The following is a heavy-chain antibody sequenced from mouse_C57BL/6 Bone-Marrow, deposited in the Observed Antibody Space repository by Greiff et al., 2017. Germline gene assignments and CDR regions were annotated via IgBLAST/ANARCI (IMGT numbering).Heavy chain of an antibody. J-gene: IGHJ2*01. CDR3: ERRWLLPDY. CDR1: GYTFTSYW. D-gene: IGHD2-3*01. V-gene: IGHV1-61*01. CDR2: IYPSDSET. Sequence: QVQLKQPGAELVRPGSSVKLSCKASGYTFTSYWMDWVKQRPGQGLEWIGNIYPSDSETHYNQKFKDKATLTVDKSSSTAYMQLSSLTSEDSAVXYCERRWLLPDYWGQGTTLTVSS.